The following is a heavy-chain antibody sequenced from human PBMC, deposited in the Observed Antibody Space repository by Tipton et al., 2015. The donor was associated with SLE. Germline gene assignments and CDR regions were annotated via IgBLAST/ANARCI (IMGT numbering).Heavy chain of an antibody. Sequence: SLRLFCAACGFPFRHYRMNWVRQAPGKGLVWVSRINSDESVTTCADSVKGRFTVSRDNAKNTLYLQMISLRAEDSAFYFCARAIAPGSSRISDYWGQGTLVSVSS. CDR3: ARAIAPGSSRISDY. CDR2: INSDESVT. CDR1: GFPFRHYR. V-gene: IGHV3-74*01. D-gene: IGHD6-13*01. J-gene: IGHJ4*02.